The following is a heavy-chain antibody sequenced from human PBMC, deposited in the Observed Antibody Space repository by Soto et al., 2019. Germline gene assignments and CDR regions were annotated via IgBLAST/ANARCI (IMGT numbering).Heavy chain of an antibody. V-gene: IGHV2-5*02. CDR3: AHSSGDYGYYGMDV. Sequence: QLTLNESGPTLVKPTQTLTLTCTFSGFSLTTSAVGVGWIRRPPGKALGWLALIYWDDDKRYTPSLNSRLTITKDTSKNQVVLTMTNMDPVNTATYDCAHSSGDYGYYGMDVWGQGTTVTVSS. J-gene: IGHJ6*02. D-gene: IGHD4-17*01. CDR2: IYWDDDK. CDR1: GFSLTTSAVG.